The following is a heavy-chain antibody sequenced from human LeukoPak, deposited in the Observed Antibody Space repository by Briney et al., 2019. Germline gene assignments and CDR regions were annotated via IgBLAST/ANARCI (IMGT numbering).Heavy chain of an antibody. CDR1: GGTFSSYA. CDR3: AQLVDNWFDP. J-gene: IGHJ5*02. Sequence: SVKVSCKASGGTFSSYAISWVRQAPGQGFEWMGGIIPIFGTANYAQKFQGRVTITADESTSTAYMELSSLRSEDTAVYYCAQLVDNWFDPWGQGTLVTVSS. D-gene: IGHD6-6*01. CDR2: IIPIFGTA. V-gene: IGHV1-69*13.